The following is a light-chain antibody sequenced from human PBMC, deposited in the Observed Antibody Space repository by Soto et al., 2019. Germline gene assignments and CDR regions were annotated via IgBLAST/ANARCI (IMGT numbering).Light chain of an antibody. CDR2: GAT. V-gene: IGKV3-20*01. CDR3: QQYVTSPAIT. Sequence: EIVLTQSPGALSLSPGERATLSCWASESVGDYLAWYQQKPGQAPRLIIYGATKRTSRTPDRFSGTESEPAFTLLISRLEPGDFVVYYCQQYVTSPAITFGQGTRLEIK. CDR1: ESVGDY. J-gene: IGKJ5*01.